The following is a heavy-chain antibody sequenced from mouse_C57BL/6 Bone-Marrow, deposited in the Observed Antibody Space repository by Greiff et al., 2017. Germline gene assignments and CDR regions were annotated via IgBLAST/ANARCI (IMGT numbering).Heavy chain of an antibody. Sequence: VQLQQPGAELVKLGASVKVSCKASGYTLTSYWMHWVKQRPGQGLEWIGRIHPSDSDTNYNQKFKGKATLTVDKSSSTAYMQLSSLTSEDSAVDYCEIRGDWYWYFDVWGTGTTVTVSS. CDR3: EIRGDWYWYFDV. D-gene: IGHD4-1*01. CDR2: IHPSDSDT. CDR1: GYTLTSYW. V-gene: IGHV1-74*01. J-gene: IGHJ1*03.